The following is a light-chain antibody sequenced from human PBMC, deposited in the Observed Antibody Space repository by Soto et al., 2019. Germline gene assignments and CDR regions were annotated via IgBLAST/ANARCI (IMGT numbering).Light chain of an antibody. CDR3: QQSYSTPRT. J-gene: IGKJ5*01. V-gene: IGKV1-39*01. Sequence: DIHMTRSPSSLSSSLGDRGTITFLASQIISSYLNWYQQKPGKAPKLLIYAASSLQSGVPSRFSGSGSGTDFTLTISSLQPEDFATYYCQQSYSTPRTFGQGTDWRL. CDR1: QIISSY. CDR2: AAS.